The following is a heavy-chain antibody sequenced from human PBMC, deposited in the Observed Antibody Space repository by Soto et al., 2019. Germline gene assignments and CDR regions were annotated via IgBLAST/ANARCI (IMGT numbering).Heavy chain of an antibody. CDR3: AKDLKPGSRWSLGGVEHCMDV. Sequence: QVQLVESGGGVVQPGRSLRLSCVGSGFSFSSYDMNWVRQAPGTGLECVALMSYDGSKKYYGDSVRGRVTISRDNSKNTLYLQMDRLRPEDTAIYYCAKDLKPGSRWSLGGVEHCMDVWGRGTTVSVSS. V-gene: IGHV3-30*18. D-gene: IGHD3-16*01. CDR2: MSYDGSKK. J-gene: IGHJ6*03. CDR1: GFSFSSYD.